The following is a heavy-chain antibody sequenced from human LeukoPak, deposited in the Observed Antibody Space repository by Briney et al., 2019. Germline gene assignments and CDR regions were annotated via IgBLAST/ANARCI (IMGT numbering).Heavy chain of an antibody. CDR1: GFTFSSSE. V-gene: IGHV3-48*03. J-gene: IGHJ4*02. Sequence: GGSLRLSCVASGFTFSSSEMNWVRQAPGKGLEWVSYISTTGSSIYYADSVKGRFTISRDNVKNLLYLQMNSLRAEDTAVYYCARVQRGIAVALDYWGQGTLATVSS. CDR3: ARVQRGIAVALDY. D-gene: IGHD6-19*01. CDR2: ISTTGSSI.